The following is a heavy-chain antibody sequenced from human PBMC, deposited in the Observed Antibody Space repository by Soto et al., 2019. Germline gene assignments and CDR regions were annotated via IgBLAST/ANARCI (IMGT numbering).Heavy chain of an antibody. Sequence: QVQLVESGGGVVQPGRSLRLSCAASGFTFSSYGMHWVRQAPGKGLEWVAVTSYDGSNKYYADSVKGRFTISRDNSKNTPYLQMNSLRAEDTAVYYCAKRLPYYYGMDVWGQGTTVTVSS. V-gene: IGHV3-30*18. CDR2: TSYDGSNK. CDR1: GFTFSSYG. CDR3: AKRLPYYYGMDV. D-gene: IGHD2-15*01. J-gene: IGHJ6*02.